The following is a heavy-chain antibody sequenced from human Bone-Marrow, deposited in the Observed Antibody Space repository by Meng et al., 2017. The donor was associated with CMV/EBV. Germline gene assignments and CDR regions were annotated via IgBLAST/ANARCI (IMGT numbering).Heavy chain of an antibody. Sequence: GSLRLSCAVSGGSISSSNWWSWVRQPPGKGLEWIGEIYHSGSTNYNPSLKSRVTISVDTSKNQFSLKLSSVTAADTAVYYCARDIAYCSSTSCPPDFWGQGTLVTVSS. CDR2: IYHSGST. J-gene: IGHJ4*02. CDR3: ARDIAYCSSTSCPPDF. V-gene: IGHV4-4*02. D-gene: IGHD2-2*01. CDR1: GGSISSSNW.